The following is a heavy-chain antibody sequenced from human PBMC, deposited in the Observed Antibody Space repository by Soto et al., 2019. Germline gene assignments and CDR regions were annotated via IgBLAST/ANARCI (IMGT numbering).Heavy chain of an antibody. Sequence: QVQLVQSGAEVKKPGSSVKVSCKASGGTFSSYTISWVRQAPGQGLEWMGRIIPILGIANYAQKFQGRVTITADKSTSTAYMELSSLGSEDTAVYYCAREGVAYCGGDCHPYYFDYWGQGTLVTVSS. CDR3: AREGVAYCGGDCHPYYFDY. CDR2: IIPILGIA. CDR1: GGTFSSYT. V-gene: IGHV1-69*08. J-gene: IGHJ4*02. D-gene: IGHD2-21*02.